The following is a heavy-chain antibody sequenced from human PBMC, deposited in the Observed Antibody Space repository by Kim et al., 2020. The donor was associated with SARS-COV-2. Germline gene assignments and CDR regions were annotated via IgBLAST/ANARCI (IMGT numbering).Heavy chain of an antibody. J-gene: IGHJ2*01. CDR1: GFTFSSYD. D-gene: IGHD6-13*01. CDR2: IGTAGDT. CDR3: ARDGEQQLGRTGSFDL. Sequence: GGSLRLSCAASGFTFSSYDMHWVRQATGKGLEWVSAIGTAGDTYYPGSVKGRFTISRENAKNSLYLQMNSLRAGDTAVYYCARDGEQQLGRTGSFDLWGRGTLVTVSS. V-gene: IGHV3-13*04.